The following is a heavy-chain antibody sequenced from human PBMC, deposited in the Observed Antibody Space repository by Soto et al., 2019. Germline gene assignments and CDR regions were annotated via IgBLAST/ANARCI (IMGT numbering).Heavy chain of an antibody. CDR1: GFTFTKAY. Sequence: EVQLVESGGGLVEPGGSISLSCVASGFTFTKAYMSWVRQAPGKGLEWVGRIKNNDVGGTTDYATSVKGRFTISRDDSENTLYLQMNSVNTEDTSVYYCATEGGYRGSNFYGAYWGQGTLVTVSS. CDR2: IKNNDVGGTT. D-gene: IGHD1-26*01. CDR3: ATEGGYRGSNFYGAY. J-gene: IGHJ4*02. V-gene: IGHV3-15*01.